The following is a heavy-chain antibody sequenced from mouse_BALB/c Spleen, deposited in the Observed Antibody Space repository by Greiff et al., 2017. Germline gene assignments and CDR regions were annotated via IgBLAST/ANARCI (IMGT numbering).Heavy chain of an antibody. CDR3: AGYYYGSSYGY. CDR2: ISSGGST. V-gene: IGHV5-6-5*01. CDR1: GFTFSSYA. J-gene: IGHJ2*01. D-gene: IGHD1-1*01. Sequence: DVKLVESGGGLVKPGGSLKLSCAASGFTFSSYAMSWVRQTPEKRLEWVASISSGGSTYYPDSVKGRFTISRDNARNILYLQMSSLRSEDTAMYYCAGYYYGSSYGYWGQGTTLTVSS.